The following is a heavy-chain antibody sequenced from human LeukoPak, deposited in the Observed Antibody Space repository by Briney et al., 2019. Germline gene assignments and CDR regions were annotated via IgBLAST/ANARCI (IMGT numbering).Heavy chain of an antibody. CDR2: FYHGGST. CDR3: AREAERRVVN. CDR1: GYSISSGYY. V-gene: IGHV4-38-2*02. Sequence: SETLSLTCAVSGYSISSGYYWGWIRQPPGKGLEWIGSFYHGGSTYYNPSLKSRVTISVDTSKNQFSLKLSSVTAADAAVYYCAREAERRVVNWGQGTLVTVSS. J-gene: IGHJ4*02. D-gene: IGHD1-1*01.